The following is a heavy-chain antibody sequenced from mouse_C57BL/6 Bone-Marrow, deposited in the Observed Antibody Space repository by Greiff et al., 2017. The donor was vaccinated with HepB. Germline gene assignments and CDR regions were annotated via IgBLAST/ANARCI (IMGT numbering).Heavy chain of an antibody. CDR1: GYTFTSYW. Sequence: QVQLQQPGAELVRPGTSVKLSCKASGYTFTSYWMHWVKQRPGQGLEWIGVIDPSDSYTNYNQKFKGKATLTVDTSSSTAYIQLSSLTSEDSAVYYCARGAQAFDYWGQGTTLTVSS. CDR2: IDPSDSYT. J-gene: IGHJ2*01. CDR3: ARGAQAFDY. D-gene: IGHD3-2*02. V-gene: IGHV1-59*01.